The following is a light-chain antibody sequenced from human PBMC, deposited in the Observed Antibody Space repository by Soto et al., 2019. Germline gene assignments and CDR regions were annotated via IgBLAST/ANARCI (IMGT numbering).Light chain of an antibody. CDR1: SSDVGGYNY. J-gene: IGLJ1*01. CDR3: SSYAGSNHFYV. Sequence: QSALTQPPSASGSPGQSVTISCTGTSSDVGGYNYVSWYQQHPGKAPKLMIYEVNKRPSGVPDRFSGSKSGNTASLTVSGLQAEDEADYYGSSYAGSNHFYVFGTGTKLTVL. V-gene: IGLV2-8*01. CDR2: EVN.